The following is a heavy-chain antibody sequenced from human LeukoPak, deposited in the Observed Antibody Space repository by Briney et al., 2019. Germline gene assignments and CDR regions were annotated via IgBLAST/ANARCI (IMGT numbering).Heavy chain of an antibody. Sequence: PSETLSLTCTVSGGSISSYYWSWIRQPPGKGLEWIGYIYYSGSTNYNPSLKSRVTISIDTSKNQFSLKLSSVTAADTAVYYCARDRHRGSGSYPHNWFDPWGQGTLVTVSS. CDR2: IYYSGST. V-gene: IGHV4-59*01. D-gene: IGHD3-10*01. J-gene: IGHJ5*02. CDR1: GGSISSYY. CDR3: ARDRHRGSGSYPHNWFDP.